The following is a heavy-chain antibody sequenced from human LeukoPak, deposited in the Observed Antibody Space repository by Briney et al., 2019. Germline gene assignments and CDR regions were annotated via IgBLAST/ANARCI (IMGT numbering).Heavy chain of an antibody. D-gene: IGHD6-13*01. Sequence: RGSLRLSRAASGFSFSDSYMTSIRDAPRKRLEWVSYISSSGGTIYYTDSVKGRFTISRDNAKNSLYLQRNSLRAEDTAVYYCARDPRDSSSWFYFDYWGQGTLVTVSS. V-gene: IGHV3-11*01. J-gene: IGHJ4*02. CDR1: GFSFSDSY. CDR3: ARDPRDSSSWFYFDY. CDR2: ISSSGGTI.